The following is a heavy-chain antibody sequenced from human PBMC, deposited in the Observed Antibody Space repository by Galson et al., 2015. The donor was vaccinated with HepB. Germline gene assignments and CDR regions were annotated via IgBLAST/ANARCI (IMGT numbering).Heavy chain of an antibody. CDR1: GFTFRTSG. D-gene: IGHD3-3*01. J-gene: IGHJ4*02. V-gene: IGHV3-21*01. CDR3: ARDASEWSRDY. CDR2: IGYRETYK. Sequence: SLRLSCAASGFTFRTSGMTWVRQAPGKGLEWVAVIGYRETYKHYADSVKGRFAISRDNAQNSVYLQMNSLRVEDTAVYYCARDASEWSRDYWGQGTLVAVSS.